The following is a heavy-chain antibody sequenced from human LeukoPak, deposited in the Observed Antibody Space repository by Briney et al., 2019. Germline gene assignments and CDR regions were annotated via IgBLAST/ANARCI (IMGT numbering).Heavy chain of an antibody. CDR3: AIATYYYGSGSYFDY. V-gene: IGHV5-10-1*01. Sequence: GESLKISCKGPGYSFTSYWISWVRQMPGKGLEWMGRIDPSDSYTNYSPSFQGHVTISADKSISTAYLQWSSLKASDTAMYYCAIATYYYGSGSYFDYWGQGTLVTVSS. J-gene: IGHJ4*02. D-gene: IGHD3-10*01. CDR2: IDPSDSYT. CDR1: GYSFTSYW.